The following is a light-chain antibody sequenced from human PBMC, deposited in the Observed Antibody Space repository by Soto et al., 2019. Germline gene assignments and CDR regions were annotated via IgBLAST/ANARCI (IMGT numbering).Light chain of an antibody. Sequence: QSVLTQPASVSGSPGQSVTISCTGTSSDVGAYKYVSWYQQHPGKAPKLMIYEVSNRPSGVSNRFSGSKSGNTASLTISGLQADDEADSYCNSYAGTITRFVFGTGTTVTVL. V-gene: IGLV2-14*01. CDR3: NSYAGTITRFV. CDR1: SSDVGAYKY. J-gene: IGLJ1*01. CDR2: EVS.